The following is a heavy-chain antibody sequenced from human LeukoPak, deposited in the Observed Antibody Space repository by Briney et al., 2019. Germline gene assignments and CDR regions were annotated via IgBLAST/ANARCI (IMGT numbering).Heavy chain of an antibody. CDR2: IIPILGMA. D-gene: IGHD6-19*01. CDR1: VGTFSSYA. Sequence: SVTVSCKASVGTFSSYAISWAGQAPGQGREWMGRIIPILGMANYAQKFQGRVTITADKSTSTAYMELSSLRSEDTAVCYCARGLGYSSGWYDYWGQGTLVTVSS. J-gene: IGHJ4*02. V-gene: IGHV1-69*04. CDR3: ARGLGYSSGWYDY.